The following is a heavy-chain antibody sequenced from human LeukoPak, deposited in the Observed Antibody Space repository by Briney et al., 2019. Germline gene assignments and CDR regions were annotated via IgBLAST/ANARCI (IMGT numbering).Heavy chain of an antibody. J-gene: IGHJ4*02. CDR2: IYNSGST. CDR1: GGSISSYY. CDR3: ARASTAMVRD. D-gene: IGHD5-18*01. V-gene: IGHV4-4*09. Sequence: SETLSLTCTVSGGSISSYYWSWIRQPPGKGLEWIGYIYNSGSTNYNPSLKSRVTISVDTSKNQFSLKLSSVTAADTAVYYCARASTAMVRDWGQGTLVTVSS.